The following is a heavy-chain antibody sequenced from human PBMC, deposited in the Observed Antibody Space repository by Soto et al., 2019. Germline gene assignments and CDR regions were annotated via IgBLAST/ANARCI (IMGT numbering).Heavy chain of an antibody. CDR3: AKVDFWSGYSNWFDP. CDR2: ISGSGGST. V-gene: IGHV3-23*01. J-gene: IGHJ5*02. D-gene: IGHD3-3*01. CDR1: GFTFENYL. Sequence: GGSLRLSCAASGFTFENYLMYWVRQAPGKGLEWVSAISGSGGSTYYADSVKGRFTISRDNSKNTLYLQMNSLRAEDTAVYYCAKVDFWSGYSNWFDPWGQGTLVTVSS.